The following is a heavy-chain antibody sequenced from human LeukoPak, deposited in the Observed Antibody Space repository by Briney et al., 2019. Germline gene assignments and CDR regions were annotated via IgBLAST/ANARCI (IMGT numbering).Heavy chain of an antibody. J-gene: IGHJ5*02. Sequence: GRSLRLSCAASGFTFSSYGMHWVRQAPGKGLEWVAVIWYDGSNKYYADSVKGRFTISRDNSKNTLYLQMNSLRAEDTAVYYCASDRRYYDILTGPAETWGQGTLVTVSS. CDR3: ASDRRYYDILTGPAET. CDR2: IWYDGSNK. CDR1: GFTFSSYG. D-gene: IGHD3-9*01. V-gene: IGHV3-33*01.